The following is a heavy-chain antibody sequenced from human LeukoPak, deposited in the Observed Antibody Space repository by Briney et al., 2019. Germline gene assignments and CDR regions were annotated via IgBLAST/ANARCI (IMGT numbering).Heavy chain of an antibody. CDR3: ARDRVFWTGGGYYYYYYMDV. J-gene: IGHJ6*03. D-gene: IGHD3/OR15-3a*01. CDR2: IWYDGSHQ. Sequence: GGSLRLSCAASGFPFSGSGMHWVRQAPGKGLEWVAVIWYDGSHQYYADSVKGRFTISRDNSKNTLDLQMNSLRVEDTAVYYCARDRVFWTGGGYYYYYYMDVWGKGTTVTVSS. V-gene: IGHV3-33*01. CDR1: GFPFSGSG.